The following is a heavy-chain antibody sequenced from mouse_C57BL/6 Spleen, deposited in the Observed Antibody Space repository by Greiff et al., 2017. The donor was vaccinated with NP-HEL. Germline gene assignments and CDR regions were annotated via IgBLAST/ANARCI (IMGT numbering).Heavy chain of an antibody. CDR1: GYAFTNYL. D-gene: IGHD2-5*01. V-gene: IGHV1-54*01. Sequence: QVQLKQSGAELVRPGTSVKVSCKASGYAFTNYLIEWVKQRPGQGLEWIGVINPGSGGTNYNEKFKGKATLTADKSSSTAYMQLSSLTSEDSAVYCCARKERGSNHEYFDVWGTGTTVTVSS. J-gene: IGHJ1*03. CDR2: INPGSGGT. CDR3: ARKERGSNHEYFDV.